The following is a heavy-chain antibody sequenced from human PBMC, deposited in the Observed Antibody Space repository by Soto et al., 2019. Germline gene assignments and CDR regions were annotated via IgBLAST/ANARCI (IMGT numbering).Heavy chain of an antibody. CDR2: VYYSGTT. J-gene: IGHJ5*02. Sequence: QMQLQESGPGLVKPSETLSLTCTVSGGSISIRDYYWGWIRQPPGKGLEWIGSVYYSGTTYYNPPLKSRVTISVDTSKNQSSLKVSYVTAADTAVYYCARESRYNWFDPWGQGTLVTVSS. CDR1: GGSISIRDYY. V-gene: IGHV4-39*02. CDR3: ARESRYNWFDP.